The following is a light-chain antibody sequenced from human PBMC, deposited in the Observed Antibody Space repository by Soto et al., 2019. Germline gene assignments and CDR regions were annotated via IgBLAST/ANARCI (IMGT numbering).Light chain of an antibody. Sequence: DIQMTHSPSTLSASVGDRVTITCRASQSIRSWLAWYQWKPGKAPKLLIYGASSLESGVPLRFSGSGSGTEFTLTIISLQPDDFASYYCQHYHSDPWTFGQGTKVEVK. CDR1: QSIRSW. CDR3: QHYHSDPWT. J-gene: IGKJ1*01. CDR2: GAS. V-gene: IGKV1-5*01.